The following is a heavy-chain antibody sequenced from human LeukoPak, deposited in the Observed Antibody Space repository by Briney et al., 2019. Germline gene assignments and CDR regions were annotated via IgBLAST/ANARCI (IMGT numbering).Heavy chain of an antibody. V-gene: IGHV4-34*01. CDR3: ARGEDTAMVTFDY. Sequence: PSETLSLTCTVSGGSISSYYWSWIRQPPGKGLEWIGEINHSGSTNYNPSLKSRVTISVDTSKNQFSLKLSSVTAADTAVYYCARGEDTAMVTFDYWGQGTLVTVSS. CDR2: INHSGST. J-gene: IGHJ4*02. CDR1: GGSISSYY. D-gene: IGHD5-18*01.